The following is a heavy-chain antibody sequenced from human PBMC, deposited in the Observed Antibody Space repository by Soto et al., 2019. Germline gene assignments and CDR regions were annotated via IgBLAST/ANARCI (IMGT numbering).Heavy chain of an antibody. V-gene: IGHV1-18*01. CDR3: ASGRYGDY. CDR1: GYAFTTYG. Sequence: QVHLVQSGAEVKKPGASVKVSCKGSGYAFTTYGITWVRQAPGQGLEWMGWISAHNGNTNYVQKLQGRVTVTRDTSTSTDYMELRSLRSDDTAVYYCASGRYGDYWGQGALVTVSS. J-gene: IGHJ4*02. D-gene: IGHD1-26*01. CDR2: ISAHNGNT.